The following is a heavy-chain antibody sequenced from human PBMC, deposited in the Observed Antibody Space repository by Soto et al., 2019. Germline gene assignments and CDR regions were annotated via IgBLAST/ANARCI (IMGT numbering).Heavy chain of an antibody. D-gene: IGHD6-19*01. CDR3: ASYSSGWYADDYYYYMDV. CDR2: MNPNSGNT. V-gene: IGHV1-8*01. Sequence: ASVKVSCKASGYTFTSYDINWVRQATGQGLEWMGWMNPNSGNTGYAQKFQGRVTMTRNTSISTAYMELSSLRSEDTAVYYCASYSSGWYADDYYYYMDVWGKGTTVTVSS. J-gene: IGHJ6*03. CDR1: GYTFTSYD.